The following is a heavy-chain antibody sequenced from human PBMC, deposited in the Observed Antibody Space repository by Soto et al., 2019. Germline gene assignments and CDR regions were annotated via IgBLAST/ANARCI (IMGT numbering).Heavy chain of an antibody. Sequence: GGSLRLSCAASGFTFSSYEMNWVRQAPGKGLEWVSYISSSGSTIYYADSVKGRFTISRDNAKNSLYLQMNSLGAEDTAVYYCARGTPGGMGFYYYYGMDVWGQGTTVTVSS. CDR2: ISSSGSTI. CDR1: GFTFSSYE. J-gene: IGHJ6*02. V-gene: IGHV3-48*03. D-gene: IGHD1-26*01. CDR3: ARGTPGGMGFYYYYGMDV.